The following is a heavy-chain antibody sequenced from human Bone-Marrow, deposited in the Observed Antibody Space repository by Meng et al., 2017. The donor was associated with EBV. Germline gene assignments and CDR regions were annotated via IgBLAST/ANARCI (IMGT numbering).Heavy chain of an antibody. CDR3: ASESGRGFTPDY. CDR1: GGTFRSDA. V-gene: IGHV1-69*01. J-gene: IGHJ4*02. CDR2: LIPMTGVA. Sequence: QVALVESGAEVKKPGSSVKVSCKTSGGTFRSDAISWVRQAPEQGLVWMGGLIPMTGVAHYAQKFQDRVSIIADESTSTHYLELSSLRSEDTAIYFCASESGRGFTPDYWGQGTLVTVSS. D-gene: IGHD3-10*01.